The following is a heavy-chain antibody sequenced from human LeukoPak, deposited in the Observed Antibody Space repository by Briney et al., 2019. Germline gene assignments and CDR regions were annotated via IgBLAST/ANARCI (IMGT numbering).Heavy chain of an antibody. CDR1: GYTFTGYY. CDR2: INPNSGGT. D-gene: IGHD3-10*01. J-gene: IGHJ4*02. V-gene: IGHV1-2*02. Sequence: ASVKVSCKASGYTFTGYYMHWVRQAPGQGLEWMGWINPNSGGTNYAQKFQGRVTMTRDTSISTAYMELSRLRSDDTAVYYCATSRGVRGVIIMHFFDYWGQGTLATVSS. CDR3: ATSRGVRGVIIMHFFDY.